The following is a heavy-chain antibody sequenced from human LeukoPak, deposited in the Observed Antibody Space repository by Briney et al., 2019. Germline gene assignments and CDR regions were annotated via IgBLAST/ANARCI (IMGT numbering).Heavy chain of an antibody. CDR3: ARERVLPAAMGFSGYDYYFDY. V-gene: IGHV4-31*03. CDR2: IYYSGST. Sequence: TLSLTCTVSGGSISSGGYYWSWIRQHPGKGLEWIGYIYYSGSTYYNPSLKSRVTISVDTSKNQFSLKLSSVTAADTAVYYCARERVLPAAMGFSGYDYYFDYWGQGTLVTVSS. D-gene: IGHD2-2*01. J-gene: IGHJ4*02. CDR1: GGSISSGGYY.